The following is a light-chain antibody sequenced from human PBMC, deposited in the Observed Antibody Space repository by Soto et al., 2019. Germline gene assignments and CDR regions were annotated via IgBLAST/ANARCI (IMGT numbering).Light chain of an antibody. CDR1: QSVSTF. J-gene: IGKJ5*01. V-gene: IGKV3-11*01. CDR2: NAC. Sequence: EFLLTQSPATLSLSPGERAIRSCRASQSVSTFLAWFQQKPGQPPRLLICNACNRTTGIPARFSGSGSGTDFTLTISSLEPEDFAVYYCQQRGDWPPITFGQGTRLEIK. CDR3: QQRGDWPPIT.